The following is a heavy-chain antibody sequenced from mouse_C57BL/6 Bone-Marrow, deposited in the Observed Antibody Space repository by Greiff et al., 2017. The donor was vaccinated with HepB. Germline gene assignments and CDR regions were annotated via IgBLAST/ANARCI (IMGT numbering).Heavy chain of an antibody. CDR3: ARTGYYFDY. Sequence: DVHLVESGGGLVQPGGSLSLSCAASGFTFTDYYMSWVRQPPGKALEWLGFIRNKANGYTTEYSASVKGRFTISRDNSQSILYLQMNALKAEDSATYYCARTGYYFDYWGQGTTLTVSS. V-gene: IGHV7-3*01. D-gene: IGHD2-2*01. CDR1: GFTFTDYY. J-gene: IGHJ2*01. CDR2: IRNKANGYTT.